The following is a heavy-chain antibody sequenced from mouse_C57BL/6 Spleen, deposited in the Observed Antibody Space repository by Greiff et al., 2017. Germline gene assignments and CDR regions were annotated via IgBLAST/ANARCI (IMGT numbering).Heavy chain of an antibody. J-gene: IGHJ1*03. V-gene: IGHV1-55*01. D-gene: IGHD1-1*01. Sequence: QVQLQQPGAELVKPGASVKMSCKASGYTFTSYWITWVKQRPGQGLEWIGDIYPGSGSTNYNEKFKSKATLTVDTSSSTAYMQRSSLTSEDSAVYYCATNPAVVSWYFDVWGTGTTVTVSS. CDR3: ATNPAVVSWYFDV. CDR2: IYPGSGST. CDR1: GYTFTSYW.